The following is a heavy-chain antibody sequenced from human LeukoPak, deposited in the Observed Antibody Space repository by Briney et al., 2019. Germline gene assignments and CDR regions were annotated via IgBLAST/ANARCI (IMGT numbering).Heavy chain of an antibody. J-gene: IGHJ3*02. Sequence: SVKVSCKASGYTFTSYDINWVRQATGQGLEWMGWMNPNSGNTGYAQKFQGRVTMTRNTSISTAYMELSSLRSEDTAVYYCARGLVWWEPRGSPKGNAFDIWGQGTMVTVSS. CDR2: MNPNSGNT. V-gene: IGHV1-8*01. D-gene: IGHD1-26*01. CDR3: ARGLVWWEPRGSPKGNAFDI. CDR1: GYTFTSYD.